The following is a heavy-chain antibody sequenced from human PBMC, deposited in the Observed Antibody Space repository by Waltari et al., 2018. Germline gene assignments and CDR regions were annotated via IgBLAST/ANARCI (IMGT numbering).Heavy chain of an antibody. D-gene: IGHD6-19*01. CDR1: GFTFSSYS. V-gene: IGHV3-21*01. J-gene: IGHJ4*02. CDR3: ARVIAVAGTGEFDY. CDR2: ISSSSSYI. Sequence: LVKPGGSLRLSCAASGFTFSSYSMNWVRQAPGKGLEWVSSISSSSSYIYYADSVKGRFTISRDNAKNSLYLQMNSLRAEDTAVYYCARVIAVAGTGEFDYWGQGTLVTVSS.